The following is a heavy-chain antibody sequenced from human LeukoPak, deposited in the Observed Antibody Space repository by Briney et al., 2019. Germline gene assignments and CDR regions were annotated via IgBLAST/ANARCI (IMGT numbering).Heavy chain of an antibody. CDR2: INPSGGST. J-gene: IGHJ3*02. V-gene: IGHV1-46*01. CDR1: GYTFTSYY. Sequence: GASVKVSCKASGYTFTSYYMHWVRQAPGQGLEWMGIINPSGGSTSYAQKFQGRVTMTRDTSTSTVYMGLSSLRSEDTAVYYCARVITIFGVASPAFDIWGQGTMVTVSS. CDR3: ARVITIFGVASPAFDI. D-gene: IGHD3-3*01.